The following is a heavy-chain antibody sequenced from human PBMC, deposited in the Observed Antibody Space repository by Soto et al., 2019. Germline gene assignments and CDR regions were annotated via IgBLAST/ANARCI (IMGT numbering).Heavy chain of an antibody. CDR2: VNPSGGHT. CDR3: ARGGHVVVVTAALDY. V-gene: IGHV1-46*01. Sequence: QVQLMQSGAEVKKPGASVKVSCKASGDTFTDYYIHWVRQAPGQGLEWMGTVNPSGGHTTYAQHFLGRVTXTRXPSTSTLYMELTSLTSDDTAVYYWARGGHVVVVTAALDYWGQGTLVTVSA. CDR1: GDTFTDYY. D-gene: IGHD2-21*02. J-gene: IGHJ4*02.